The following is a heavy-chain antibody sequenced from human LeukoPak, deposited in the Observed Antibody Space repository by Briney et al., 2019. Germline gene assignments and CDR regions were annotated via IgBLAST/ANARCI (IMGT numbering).Heavy chain of an antibody. V-gene: IGHV3-23*01. CDR1: GFTFSSYA. Sequence: GGSLRLSCAASGFTFSSYAMSWVRQAPGKGLEWVSAISGSGGSTYYADSVKGRFTISRDNSKNTLYLQMNSLRAEDTAVYYCAKLSLWGTSGITGTRDFDYWGQGTLVTVSS. J-gene: IGHJ4*02. CDR3: AKLSLWGTSGITGTRDFDY. D-gene: IGHD1/OR15-1a*01. CDR2: ISGSGGST.